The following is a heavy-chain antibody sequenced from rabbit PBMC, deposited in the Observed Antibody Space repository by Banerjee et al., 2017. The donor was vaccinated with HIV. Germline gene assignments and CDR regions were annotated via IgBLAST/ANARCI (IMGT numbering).Heavy chain of an antibody. CDR3: ARDGGSSVYTQYYFNL. D-gene: IGHD8-1*01. CDR2: IDNGDGST. CDR1: GFDFSSNV. V-gene: IGHV1S47*01. J-gene: IGHJ4*01. Sequence: QEQLVESGGGLVQPEGSLTLTCKASGFDFSSNVMCWVRQAPGKGPEWIACIDNGDGSTYYANWVNGRFTISRSTSLNTVTLQMTSLTAADTATYFCARDGGSSVYTQYYFNLWGPGTLVT.